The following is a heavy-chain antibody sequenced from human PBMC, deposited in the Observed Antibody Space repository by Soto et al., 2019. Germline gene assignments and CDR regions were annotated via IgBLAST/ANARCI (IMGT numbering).Heavy chain of an antibody. CDR2: SSQSGNT. CDR3: ARAPKVSGSSQTRPDF. J-gene: IGHJ4*02. CDR1: SGSFSGYY. D-gene: IGHD6-6*01. V-gene: IGHV4-34*01. Sequence: SETLSLTCSIYSGSFSGYYWSWIRQPPGKGLEWIGESSQSGNTNDSPSLKSPIAISIDTSKKQFPLNLASVSAADTAVYYCARAPKVSGSSQTRPDFWGQGTLVTVSS.